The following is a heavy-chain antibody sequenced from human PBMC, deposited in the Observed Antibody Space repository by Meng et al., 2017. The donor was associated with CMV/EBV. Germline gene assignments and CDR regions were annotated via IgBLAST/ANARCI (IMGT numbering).Heavy chain of an antibody. CDR2: IYYSGST. Sequence: SETLSLTCTVSGGSISSSSYYWGWIRQPPGTGLEWIGSIYYSGSTYYNPSLKSRVTISVDTSKNQFSLKLSSVTAADTAVYYCARGHRYCSSTSCYLYYGMDVWGQGTTVTVSS. CDR1: GGSISSSSYY. V-gene: IGHV4-39*07. J-gene: IGHJ6*02. D-gene: IGHD2-2*01. CDR3: ARGHRYCSSTSCYLYYGMDV.